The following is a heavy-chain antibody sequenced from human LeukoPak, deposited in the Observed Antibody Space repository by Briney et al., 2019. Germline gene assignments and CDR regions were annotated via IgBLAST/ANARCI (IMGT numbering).Heavy chain of an antibody. D-gene: IGHD1-1*01. CDR1: GFTFSSYS. Sequence: GGSLRLSCAASGFTFSSYSMNWVRQAPGKGLEWVSAISGSGGSTYYADSVKGRFTISRDNSKNTLYLQMNSLRAEDTAVYYCAKDRGTTGTTDRFDYWGQGTLVTVSS. CDR2: ISGSGGST. CDR3: AKDRGTTGTTDRFDY. J-gene: IGHJ4*02. V-gene: IGHV3-23*01.